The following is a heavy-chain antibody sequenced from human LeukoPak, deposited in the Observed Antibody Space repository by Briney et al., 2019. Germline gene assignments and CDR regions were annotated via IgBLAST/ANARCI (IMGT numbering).Heavy chain of an antibody. CDR2: INQDGSAK. Sequence: GGSLRLSCAASGFTFSSYWMTRVRQAPGKGLEWVANINQDGSAKYYEDSVKGRFTISRDNARNSLYLQVNSLRAEDTAVYYCARDGVAVAGLFDYWGQGTLVTVSS. CDR3: ARDGVAVAGLFDY. J-gene: IGHJ4*02. D-gene: IGHD6-19*01. CDR1: GFTFSSYW. V-gene: IGHV3-7*01.